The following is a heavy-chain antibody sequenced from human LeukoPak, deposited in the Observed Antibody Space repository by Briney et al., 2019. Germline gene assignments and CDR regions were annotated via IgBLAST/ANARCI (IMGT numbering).Heavy chain of an antibody. D-gene: IGHD2-21*02. CDR2: IKHDGSEK. Sequence: GGSLRLSCAASGLTFSSYWMSWVRQAPGKGLEWVADIKHDGSEKYYVDSVKGRFAISRDNAKNSLYLHMNSLRAEDTAVYYCARDRVTAIPSNWYFDLWGRGTLVTVSS. V-gene: IGHV3-7*01. CDR1: GLTFSSYW. J-gene: IGHJ2*01. CDR3: ARDRVTAIPSNWYFDL.